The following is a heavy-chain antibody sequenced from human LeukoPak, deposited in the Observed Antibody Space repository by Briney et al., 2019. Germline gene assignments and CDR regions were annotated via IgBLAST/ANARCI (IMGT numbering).Heavy chain of an antibody. D-gene: IGHD5-12*01. CDR2: IYHSGST. Sequence: SETLSLTCAVSGGSISSGGYSWSWIRQPPGKGLEWIGYIYHSGSTYYNPSLKSRVTISVDRSKNQCSLKLSSVTAADTAVYYCARAAYSGYDRYWYFGLWGRGTLVTVSS. CDR1: GGSISSGGYS. J-gene: IGHJ2*01. V-gene: IGHV4-30-2*01. CDR3: ARAAYSGYDRYWYFGL.